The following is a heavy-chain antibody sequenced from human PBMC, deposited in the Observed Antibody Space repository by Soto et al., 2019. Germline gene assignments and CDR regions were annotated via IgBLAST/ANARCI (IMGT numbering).Heavy chain of an antibody. CDR1: GFTFSSYS. CDR3: ARWKRAARTYYYGMDV. V-gene: IGHV3-21*01. Sequence: GSLRLSCAASGFTFSSYSMNWVRQAPGKGLEWVSSISSSSSYIYYADSVKGRFTISRDNAKNSLYLQMNSLRAEDTAVYYCARWKRAARTYYYGMDVWGQGTTVTVSS. CDR2: ISSSSSYI. J-gene: IGHJ6*02. D-gene: IGHD6-6*01.